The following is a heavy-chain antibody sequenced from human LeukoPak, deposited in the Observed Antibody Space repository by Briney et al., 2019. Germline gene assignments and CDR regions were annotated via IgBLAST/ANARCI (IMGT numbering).Heavy chain of an antibody. CDR2: IYYSGST. Sequence: PSETLSLTCTVSGGSISSYYWSWIRQPPGKGLEWIGYIYYSGSTNYNPSLKSRVTISVDTSKNQFSQKLSSVTAADTAVYYCARDCSSSWSSFSWFDPWGQGTLVTVSS. J-gene: IGHJ5*02. D-gene: IGHD6-13*01. CDR3: ARDCSSSWSSFSWFDP. V-gene: IGHV4-59*01. CDR1: GGSISSYY.